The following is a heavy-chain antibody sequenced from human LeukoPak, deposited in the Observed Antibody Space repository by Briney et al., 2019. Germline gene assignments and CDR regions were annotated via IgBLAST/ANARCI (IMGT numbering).Heavy chain of an antibody. CDR3: AKWGDYDVLTGYYVSDF. V-gene: IGHV3-23*01. Sequence: GSLRLSCAASGFIFSNYAMYWVRQAPGKGLEWVSAISGRSDNTYYADSVKGQFTLSRDSSKNTLYLQMNSLRADDTAVYYCAKWGDYDVLTGYYVSDFWGQGTLVTVSS. CDR2: ISGRSDNT. CDR1: GFIFSNYA. D-gene: IGHD3-9*01. J-gene: IGHJ4*02.